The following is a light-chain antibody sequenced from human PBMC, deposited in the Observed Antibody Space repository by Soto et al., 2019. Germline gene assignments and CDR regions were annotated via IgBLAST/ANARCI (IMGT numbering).Light chain of an antibody. CDR2: GAS. CDR1: QSVDSN. Sequence: EIVMTQSPATLSVSPGDGATLSCRASQSVDSNLAWYQQKPGQTPRLLIYGASTRPTGIPARFSGSGSGTEFTLTISSLQSEDFAVYYCQQYNNWPPITFGQGTRLDIK. CDR3: QQYNNWPPIT. V-gene: IGKV3D-15*01. J-gene: IGKJ5*01.